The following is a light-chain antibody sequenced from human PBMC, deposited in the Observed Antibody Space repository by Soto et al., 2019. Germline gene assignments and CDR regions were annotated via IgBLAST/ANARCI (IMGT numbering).Light chain of an antibody. Sequence: DIVMTQSPDSLAVSLGERATINCKSSQSVLYSSNNKNFLAWYQQKPGQPPKLVIYWASTRESGVPERFSGSGSGTDFTLTISSLQAEDVAVYYCQQYYSTPRTFGQGTKVELK. CDR2: WAS. J-gene: IGKJ1*01. CDR3: QQYYSTPRT. V-gene: IGKV4-1*01. CDR1: QSVLYSSNNKNF.